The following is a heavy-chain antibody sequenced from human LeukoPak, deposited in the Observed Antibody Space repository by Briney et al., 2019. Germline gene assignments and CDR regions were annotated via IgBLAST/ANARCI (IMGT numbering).Heavy chain of an antibody. D-gene: IGHD5-24*01. CDR1: GFTFTTYG. CDR2: ISSTSGSI. J-gene: IGHJ4*02. V-gene: IGHV3-48*01. CDR3: ARDHVATTLDY. Sequence: GSLRLSCAASGFTFTTYGMNWVRQAPGKGLEWVSYISSTSGSIYYADSVKGRFTISRDNAKNSLYLQMNSLRAEDTAVYYCARDHVATTLDYWGQGTLVTVSS.